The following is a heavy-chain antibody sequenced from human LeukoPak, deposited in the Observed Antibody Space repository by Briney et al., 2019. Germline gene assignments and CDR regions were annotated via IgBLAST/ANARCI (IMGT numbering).Heavy chain of an antibody. CDR1: GVSISSNDW. CDR3: ARGVVGAAPGHNWFDP. J-gene: IGHJ5*02. CDR2: IYHSGST. D-gene: IGHD3-3*01. Sequence: SSGTLSLTCGVSGVSISSNDWWSWVRQPPGKGLEWIGEIYHSGSTNYNPSLKSRVTISVDKSKNQFSLNLRSVTAADTAVYYCARGVVGAAPGHNWFDPWGQGILVTVSS. V-gene: IGHV4-4*02.